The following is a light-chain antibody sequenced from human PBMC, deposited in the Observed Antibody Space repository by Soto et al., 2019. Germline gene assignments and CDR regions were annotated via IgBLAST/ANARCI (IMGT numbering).Light chain of an antibody. CDR1: SSDVGNYNY. CDR3: SSFTSSTTYV. V-gene: IGLV2-14*01. J-gene: IGLJ1*01. Sequence: TECRAVNGSRSRWSTYPCTGNSSDVGNYNYVSWYQQHPGEVPKLIIFNVNNRPSGVSNRFSGSKSGNTASLTISGLQAEDEADYYCSSFTSSTTYVFGTGTKVTVL. CDR2: NVN.